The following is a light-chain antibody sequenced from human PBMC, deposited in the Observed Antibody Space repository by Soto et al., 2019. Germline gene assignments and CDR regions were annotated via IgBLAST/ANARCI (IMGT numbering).Light chain of an antibody. CDR3: LSYDSSLSGSRV. CDR1: SSNIGAGYD. V-gene: IGLV1-40*01. J-gene: IGLJ2*01. Sequence: SALTQPPSVSGAPGQRVTISCTGSSSNIGAGYDVHWYQQLPGTAPKLLIYGNNNRPSGVPDRFSGSKSGTSASLAITGLQAEDEADYYCLSYDSSLSGSRVFGGGTKLTVL. CDR2: GNN.